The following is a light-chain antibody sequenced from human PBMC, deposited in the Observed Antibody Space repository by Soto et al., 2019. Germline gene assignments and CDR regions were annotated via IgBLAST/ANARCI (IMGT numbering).Light chain of an antibody. CDR3: QQYNNWPPTT. Sequence: QLTQSPSSLSASVGDRVTITCRASQSVRNYLNWYQQKTGKAPKLLIYAASSLQSGVPSRFSGSGSGTEFTLTISSLQSEDFAVYYCQQYNNWPPTTFGQGTRLEIK. J-gene: IGKJ5*01. CDR2: AAS. V-gene: IGKV1-39*01. CDR1: QSVRNY.